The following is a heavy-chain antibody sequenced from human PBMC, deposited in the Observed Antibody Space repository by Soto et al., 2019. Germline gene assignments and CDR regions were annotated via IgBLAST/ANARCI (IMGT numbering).Heavy chain of an antibody. V-gene: IGHV3-64D*08. J-gene: IGHJ4*02. CDR1: GFTFSSYA. CDR3: VKDLSIAVAGKMSPAGGY. D-gene: IGHD6-19*01. CDR2: ISSNGGST. Sequence: EVQLVESGGGLVQPGGSLRLSCSASGFTFSSYAMHWVRQAPGKGLEYVSAISSNGGSTYYADSVKGRFTISRDNSKNTLYLQMSSLRAEDTAVYYCVKDLSIAVAGKMSPAGGYWGQGTLVTVSS.